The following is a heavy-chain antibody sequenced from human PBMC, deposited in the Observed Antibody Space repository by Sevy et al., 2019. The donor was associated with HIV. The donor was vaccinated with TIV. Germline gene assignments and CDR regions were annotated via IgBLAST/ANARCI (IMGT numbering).Heavy chain of an antibody. Sequence: GGSLSLSCAASGFTFSSYAMHWVRQAPGKGLEWVVVISYDGSNKYYADSVKGRFTISRDNSKNTLYLQMNSLRAEDTAVYYCARMGQEGVVPAARSTYYYYGMDVWGQGTTVTVSS. V-gene: IGHV3-30-3*01. CDR2: ISYDGSNK. J-gene: IGHJ6*02. CDR3: ARMGQEGVVPAARSTYYYYGMDV. D-gene: IGHD2-2*01. CDR1: GFTFSSYA.